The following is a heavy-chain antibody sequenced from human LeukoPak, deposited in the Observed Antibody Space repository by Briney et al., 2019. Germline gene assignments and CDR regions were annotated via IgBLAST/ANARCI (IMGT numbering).Heavy chain of an antibody. CDR3: TTDSVYCSSTSCYPLDY. CDR2: IKSKTDGGTT. Sequence: GGSLRLSCAAFGFTFSNAWMSWVRQAPGKGLEWVGRIKSKTDGGTTGYAAPVKGRFTISRDDSKNTLYLQMNSLKTEDTAVYYCTTDSVYCSSTSCYPLDYWGQGTLVTVSS. D-gene: IGHD2-2*01. V-gene: IGHV3-15*01. CDR1: GFTFSNAW. J-gene: IGHJ4*02.